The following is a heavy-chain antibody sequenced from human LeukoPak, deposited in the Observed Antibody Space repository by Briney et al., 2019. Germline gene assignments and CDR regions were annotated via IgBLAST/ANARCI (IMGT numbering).Heavy chain of an antibody. Sequence: AGSLRLSCVGYGFSFRCHWVDWVRQSQGNGLEWVGNKKPDGSDKYYVDSARGRFTVSRDNAKNSAFLQMNSLRAEDTAIYYCATISAQTFDIWGQGTLVPVSS. D-gene: IGHD5-24*01. CDR1: GFSFRCHW. V-gene: IGHV3-7*01. CDR2: KKPDGSDK. CDR3: ATISAQTFDI. J-gene: IGHJ3*02.